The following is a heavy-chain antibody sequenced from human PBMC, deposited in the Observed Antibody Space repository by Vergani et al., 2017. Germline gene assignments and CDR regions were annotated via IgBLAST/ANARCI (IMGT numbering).Heavy chain of an antibody. CDR1: GFSIDNGYY. J-gene: IGHJ6*02. CDR3: ARVMYRDEASTGYRLEGMDI. CDR2: IYRTGRT. Sequence: QVQLQESGPGLVKPSETLSLTCAVSGFSIDNGYYWDWIRQPPGKGLEWIGSIYRTGRTHFNPSLKSRVTISVDTSNNHFSLRLNSPTAADTAVYFCARVMYRDEASTGYRLEGMDIWGQGTTVTISS. V-gene: IGHV4-38-2*01. D-gene: IGHD3-9*01.